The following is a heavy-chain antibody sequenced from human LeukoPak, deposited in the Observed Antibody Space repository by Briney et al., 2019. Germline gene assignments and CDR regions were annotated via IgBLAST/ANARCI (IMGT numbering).Heavy chain of an antibody. CDR3: ARMSSRTYYYYYYGMDV. J-gene: IGHJ6*02. V-gene: IGHV4-34*01. CDR1: GGSFSGYY. CDR2: INHSGST. D-gene: IGHD6-13*01. Sequence: SETLPLTCAVYGGSFSGYYWSWIRQPPGKGLEWIGEINHSGSTNYNPSLKSRVTISVDTSKNQFSLKLSSVTAADTAVYYCARMSSRTYYYYYYGMDVWGQGTTVTVSS.